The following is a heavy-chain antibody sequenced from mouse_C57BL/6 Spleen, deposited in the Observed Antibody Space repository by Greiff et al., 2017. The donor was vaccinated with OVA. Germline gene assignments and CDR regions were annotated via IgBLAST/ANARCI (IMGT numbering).Heavy chain of an antibody. D-gene: IGHD1-1*01. Sequence: QVQLQQSGPGLVQPSQRLSITCTVSGFSLTSYGVHWVRQSPGKGLEWLGVIWSGGSTDYNAAFISRLSISKDNSKSQVFFKMNSLQADDTAIDYCARSPITTVVATDYAMDYWGQRTSVTVSS. J-gene: IGHJ4*01. CDR2: IWSGGST. V-gene: IGHV2-2*01. CDR1: GFSLTSYG. CDR3: ARSPITTVVATDYAMDY.